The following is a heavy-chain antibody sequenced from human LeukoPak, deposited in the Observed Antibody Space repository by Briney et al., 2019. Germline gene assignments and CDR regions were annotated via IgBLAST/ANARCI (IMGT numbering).Heavy chain of an antibody. D-gene: IGHD1-26*01. Sequence: GGSLRLSCAASGFIFRNYEINWVRQAPGGGLEWVSYISTSGNDIYYADSVKGRFTISRDNAKNSLYLQLNSLRADDTAVYYCARGAQWVLDYWGQGALVTVSS. CDR3: ARGAQWVLDY. J-gene: IGHJ4*02. V-gene: IGHV3-48*03. CDR2: ISTSGNDI. CDR1: GFIFRNYE.